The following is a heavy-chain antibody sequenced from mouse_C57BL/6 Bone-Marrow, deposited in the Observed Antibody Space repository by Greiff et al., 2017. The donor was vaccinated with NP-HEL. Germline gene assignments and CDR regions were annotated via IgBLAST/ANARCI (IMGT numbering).Heavy chain of an antibody. Sequence: QVQLQQPGAELVMPGASVKLSCKASGYTFTSYWMHWVKQRPGQGLEWIGEIDPSDSYTNYNQKFKGKSTLTVDKSSSTAYMQLSSLTSEDSAVYYCARSAPYDYDVVFDYWGQGTTRTVSS. D-gene: IGHD2-4*01. V-gene: IGHV1-69*01. CDR1: GYTFTSYW. J-gene: IGHJ2*01. CDR3: ARSAPYDYDVVFDY. CDR2: IDPSDSYT.